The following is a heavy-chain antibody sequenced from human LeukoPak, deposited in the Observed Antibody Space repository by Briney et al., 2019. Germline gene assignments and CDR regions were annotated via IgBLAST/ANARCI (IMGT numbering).Heavy chain of an antibody. V-gene: IGHV4-30-4*07. J-gene: IGHJ3*02. CDR1: GGSISSGGYS. CDR3: ARGVAGTYSDDAFDI. D-gene: IGHD6-19*01. Sequence: PSQTLSLTCAVSGGSISSGGYSWSWIRQPPGKGLEWIGYIYYSGSTNYNPSLKSRVTISVDTSKNQFSLKLSSVTAADTAVYYCARGVAGTYSDDAFDIWGQGTMVTVSS. CDR2: IYYSGST.